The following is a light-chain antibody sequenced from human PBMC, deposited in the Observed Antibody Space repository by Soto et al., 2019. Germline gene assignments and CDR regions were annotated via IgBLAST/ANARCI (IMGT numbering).Light chain of an antibody. CDR3: QQYNTYST. V-gene: IGKV1-5*03. CDR2: QAS. CDR1: HSVSTR. Sequence: DIVLTQSPSPLSASVGDRVTITCRASHSVSTRLAWYQQRPGKAPKLLIFQASNLKSGVPSRFSGNGSGTEFTLTISSLQPDDFATYYCQQYNTYSTFGQGTRLEIK. J-gene: IGKJ5*01.